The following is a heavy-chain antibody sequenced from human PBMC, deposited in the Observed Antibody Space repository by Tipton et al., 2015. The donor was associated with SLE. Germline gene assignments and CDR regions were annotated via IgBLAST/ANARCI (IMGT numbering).Heavy chain of an antibody. CDR1: GGSFSGYY. D-gene: IGHD3-16*01. CDR2: INHSGST. Sequence: TLSLTCAVYGGSFSGYYWSWIRQPPGKGLEWIGEINHSGSTTYNPSLKSRVTISVDTSKNQFSLKLSSVTAADTAVYYCASRGGEALDYWGQGTLVTVSS. V-gene: IGHV4-34*01. J-gene: IGHJ4*02. CDR3: ASRGGEALDY.